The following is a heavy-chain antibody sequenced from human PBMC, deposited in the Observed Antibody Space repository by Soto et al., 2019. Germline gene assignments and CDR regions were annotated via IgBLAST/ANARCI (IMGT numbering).Heavy chain of an antibody. CDR2: ISAYNGNT. V-gene: IGHV1-18*01. Sequence: QVQLVQSGAEVKKPGASVKVSCKASGYTFTSYGISWVRQAPGQGLEWMGWISAYNGNTNYAQKLQGRVTMTTDTSTSTAYMELRSLRSDDTAVYYCARVQDYGDYGRFQAFDIWGQGTMVTVSS. CDR3: ARVQDYGDYGRFQAFDI. CDR1: GYTFTSYG. J-gene: IGHJ3*02. D-gene: IGHD4-17*01.